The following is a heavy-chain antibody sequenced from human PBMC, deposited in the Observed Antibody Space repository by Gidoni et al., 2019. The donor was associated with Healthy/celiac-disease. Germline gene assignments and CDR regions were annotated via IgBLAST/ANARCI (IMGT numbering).Heavy chain of an antibody. CDR2: IKSKTDGGTT. J-gene: IGHJ4*02. D-gene: IGHD6-19*01. CDR1: GFTFSNPL. V-gene: IGHV3-15*07. Sequence: EVQLVESGGGLVKPVCSLRLSCAASGFTFSNPLMNWVRQAPGKGLEWVGRIKSKTDGGTTDYAGPVKGRITISRDDSKNTLYLQMNSLKTEDTAVYYCTTWGSSGYYAEYYFDYWGQGTLVTVSS. CDR3: TTWGSSGYYAEYYFDY.